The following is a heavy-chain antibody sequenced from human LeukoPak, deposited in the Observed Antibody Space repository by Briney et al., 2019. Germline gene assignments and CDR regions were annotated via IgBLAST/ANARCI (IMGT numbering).Heavy chain of an antibody. CDR2: ISTSGSYI. Sequence: TGGSLRLSCAASGFIFSTYSMSWVRQAPGKGLEWVSSISTSGSYIYYADSVKGRFTISRDNTKNSLYLQMNSLRAEDTAVYYCARNGGNSDYYYYMDVWGKGTTVTISS. CDR1: GFIFSTYS. V-gene: IGHV3-21*01. D-gene: IGHD2-8*01. CDR3: ARNGGNSDYYYYMDV. J-gene: IGHJ6*03.